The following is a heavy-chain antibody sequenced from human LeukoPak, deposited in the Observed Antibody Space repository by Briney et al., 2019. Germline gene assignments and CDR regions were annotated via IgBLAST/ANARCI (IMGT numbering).Heavy chain of an antibody. D-gene: IGHD3-22*01. CDR3: ARSSSRYYYYFDY. CDR2: IYYIGST. J-gene: IGHJ4*02. CDR1: SGSISSGAYY. V-gene: IGHV4-31*03. Sequence: SETLSLTCTVSSGSISSGAYYWSWIRQHPGMGLEWLGYIYYIGSTYYNPSLKSRVTISVDTSKNQFSLKLSSVTAADTAMYYCARSSSRYYYYFDYWGQGTLVTVSS.